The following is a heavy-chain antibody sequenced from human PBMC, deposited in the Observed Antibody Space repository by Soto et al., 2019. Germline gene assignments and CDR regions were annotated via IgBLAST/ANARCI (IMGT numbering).Heavy chain of an antibody. Sequence: ETLSLTCSVSDDSINSDKYYWGWIRQPPGNGLEWIGNIYYSGSAYYNPSLKTRVTISVDTSKNQVSLRLSSVTAADTAVYYCTTSGYYDSSGYYHPGGWGQGTLVTVS. CDR1: DDSINSDKYY. D-gene: IGHD3-22*01. CDR3: TTSGYYDSSGYYHPGG. V-gene: IGHV4-39*07. J-gene: IGHJ4*02. CDR2: IYYSGSA.